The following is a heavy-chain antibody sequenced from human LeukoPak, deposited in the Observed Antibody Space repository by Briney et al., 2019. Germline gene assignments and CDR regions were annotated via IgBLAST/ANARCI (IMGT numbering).Heavy chain of an antibody. J-gene: IGHJ4*02. V-gene: IGHV4-39*01. CDR1: GVSISSSNSY. CDR3: ARQTGSGLFILP. D-gene: IGHD3/OR15-3a*01. Sequence: KPSETLSLTCTVSGVSISSSNSYRGWIRQPPGKGLEWIGSIYYSGNTYYNASLKSQVSISIDTSKNQFSLRLTSVTAADTAVYYCARQTGSGLFILPGGQGTLVTVSS. CDR2: IYYSGNT.